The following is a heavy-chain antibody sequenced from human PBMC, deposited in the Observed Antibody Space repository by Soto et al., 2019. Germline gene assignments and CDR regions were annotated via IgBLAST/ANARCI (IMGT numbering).Heavy chain of an antibody. CDR3: ARPTGTSSILDY. J-gene: IGHJ4*02. D-gene: IGHD2-2*01. CDR1: GYTFTGYY. CDR2: INPNSGGT. V-gene: IGHV1-2*02. Sequence: ASVKVCCKASGYTFTGYYMHWVRQAPGQGLERMGWINPNSGGTNYAQKFQGRVTMTRDTSISTTYMELSRLRSDDTAVYYCARPTGTSSILDYWGQGTLVTVSS.